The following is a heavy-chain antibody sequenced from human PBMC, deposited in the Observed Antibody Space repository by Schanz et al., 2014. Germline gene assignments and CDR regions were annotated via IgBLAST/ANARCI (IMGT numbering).Heavy chain of an antibody. Sequence: QVQLVESGGGVVRPRRSLRLSCAASGFNFNNYGMHWVRQAPGKGLEWVAVIWYDGTDRYYADSVKGRFTISRDNSKNTLYLQMNSLRAEDTAVYYCARDKGGYYPFDYWGQGTLVTVSS. D-gene: IGHD3-3*01. CDR2: IWYDGTDR. CDR3: ARDKGGYYPFDY. CDR1: GFNFNNYG. V-gene: IGHV3-33*01. J-gene: IGHJ4*02.